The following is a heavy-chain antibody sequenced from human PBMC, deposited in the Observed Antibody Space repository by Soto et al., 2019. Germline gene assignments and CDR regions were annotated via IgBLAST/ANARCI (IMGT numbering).Heavy chain of an antibody. D-gene: IGHD6-13*01. J-gene: IGHJ4*02. V-gene: IGHV4-59*01. CDR3: ARARATIAAAAIFDC. Sequence: SETLSLTCTVSGGSISTYYWSWIRQPLGKGLEWIGYIYYSGIANYNPSLKSRVTISVDTSKNQFSLKLRSVTAADTAVYYCARARATIAAAAIFDCWGQGTLVTVSS. CDR2: IYYSGIA. CDR1: GGSISTYY.